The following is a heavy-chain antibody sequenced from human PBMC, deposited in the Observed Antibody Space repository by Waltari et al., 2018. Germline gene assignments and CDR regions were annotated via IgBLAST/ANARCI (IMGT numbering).Heavy chain of an antibody. CDR3: ARAAVTARFDY. CDR1: GYSISSGYY. Sequence: QVQLQESGPGLVKPSETLSLTCAVSGYSISSGYYWGWIRQPPGQGLEWIGSIYQSVSPYYNTTLKGGITISVETSKKQFARKRSSVPAAETALYYCARAAVTARFDYWGQGTLVTVSS. D-gene: IGHD2-21*02. CDR2: IYQSVSP. V-gene: IGHV4-38-2*01. J-gene: IGHJ4*02.